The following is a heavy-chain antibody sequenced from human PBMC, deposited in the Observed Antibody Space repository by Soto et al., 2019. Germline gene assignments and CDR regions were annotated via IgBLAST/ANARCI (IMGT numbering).Heavy chain of an antibody. V-gene: IGHV1-18*01. Sequence: ASVKVSCKASGYTFTSYGISWVRQAPGQGLEWMGWISAYNGNTNYAQKLQGRVTMTTDTSTSTAYMGLRSLRSDDTAVYYCARADVLRYFDACDYWGQGTLVTVSS. CDR2: ISAYNGNT. CDR3: ARADVLRYFDACDY. D-gene: IGHD3-9*01. CDR1: GYTFTSYG. J-gene: IGHJ4*02.